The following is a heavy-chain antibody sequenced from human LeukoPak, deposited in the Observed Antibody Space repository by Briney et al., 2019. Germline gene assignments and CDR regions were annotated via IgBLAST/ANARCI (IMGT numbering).Heavy chain of an antibody. CDR3: ATWVYIAVAGTSWFDP. V-gene: IGHV4-39*07. J-gene: IGHJ5*02. CDR1: GGSISSSSYY. Sequence: SETLSLTCTVSGGSISSSSYYWGWVRQPPGKGLEWIGSTYYSGSTYYNPSLKSRVTISVDTSKNQFSLKLSSVTAADTAVYYCATWVYIAVAGTSWFDPWGQGTLVTVSS. CDR2: TYYSGST. D-gene: IGHD6-19*01.